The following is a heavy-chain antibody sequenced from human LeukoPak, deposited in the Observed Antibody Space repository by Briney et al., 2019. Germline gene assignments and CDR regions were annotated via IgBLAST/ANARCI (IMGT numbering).Heavy chain of an antibody. D-gene: IGHD3-22*01. CDR1: GFTFSSYG. CDR3: ATGGKLIVNSWT. V-gene: IGHV3-30*03. Sequence: PGGSLRLSCAASGFTFSSYGMHWVRQAPGKGLEWVAVISYDGSNKYYADSVKGRFTISRDNSKNTLYLQMNSLRAEDTAVYYCATGGKLIVNSWTWGQGTLVTVSS. CDR2: ISYDGSNK. J-gene: IGHJ5*02.